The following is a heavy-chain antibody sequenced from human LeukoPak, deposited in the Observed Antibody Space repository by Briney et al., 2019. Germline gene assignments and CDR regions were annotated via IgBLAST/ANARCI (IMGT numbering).Heavy chain of an antibody. Sequence: GGSVRLSCAASGFLFSNYWMHWVRQAPGKGLVWVSRINTDGLMTSYADSVKGRFTISRDNAKNTMYLEMNSLRAEDTAVYYCVRVLKPFGTPPLNIPMAFWGQGTLVTVSS. D-gene: IGHD1-14*01. CDR3: VRVLKPFGTPPLNIPMAF. J-gene: IGHJ4*02. CDR2: INTDGLMT. CDR1: GFLFSNYW. V-gene: IGHV3-74*01.